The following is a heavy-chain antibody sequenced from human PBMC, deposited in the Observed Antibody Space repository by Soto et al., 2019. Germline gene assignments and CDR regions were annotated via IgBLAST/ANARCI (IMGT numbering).Heavy chain of an antibody. J-gene: IGHJ4*02. D-gene: IGHD6-19*01. CDR1: GYTFTSYD. CDR2: MNPNSGNT. CDR3: ARSVEGLASFAY. V-gene: IGHV1-8*01. Sequence: QVQLVQSGAEVKKPGASVKVSCKASGYTFTSYDINWVRQATGQGLEWMGWMNPNSGNTGNAQKFQGRSTMTRNTSISTAYMELSSLRSDDTAVYYCARSVEGLASFAYWGQGTLVTVSS.